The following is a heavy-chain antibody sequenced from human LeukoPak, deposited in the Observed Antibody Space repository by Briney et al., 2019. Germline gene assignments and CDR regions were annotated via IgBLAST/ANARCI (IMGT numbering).Heavy chain of an antibody. J-gene: IGHJ3*02. V-gene: IGHV4-59*01. CDR1: GGSINNYY. CDR2: IYYNGST. D-gene: IGHD4-23*01. CDR3: AGAVTRDAFDI. Sequence: PSETLSLTCTVSGGSINNYYWSWVRQPPGKGLEWIGNIYYNGSTNYNPSLKSRVTISIDTSKNQFSLKVGSVTAADTAVYYCAGAVTRDAFDIWGQGTMVTVSS.